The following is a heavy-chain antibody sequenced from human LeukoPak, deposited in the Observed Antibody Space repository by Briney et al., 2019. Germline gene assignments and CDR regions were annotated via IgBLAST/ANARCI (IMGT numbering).Heavy chain of an antibody. V-gene: IGHV4-30-4*01. CDR3: GREDIVLGMDV. D-gene: IGHD2-8*02. J-gene: IGHJ6*02. CDR1: GGSISSGDYY. CDR2: IYYSGST. Sequence: SQTLSLTCTVSGGSISSGDYYWSWIRQPPGQGLEWIGYIYYSGSTYYNPSLKSRVTISVDTSKNQFSLKLSSVTAADTAVYYCGREDIVLGMDVWGQGTTVTVSS.